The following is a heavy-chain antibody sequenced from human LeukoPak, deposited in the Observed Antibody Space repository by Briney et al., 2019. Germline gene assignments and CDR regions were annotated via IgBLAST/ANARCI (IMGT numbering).Heavy chain of an antibody. CDR2: IIPIFGTA. CDR3: ARDYYDSSGYSYYFDY. J-gene: IGHJ4*02. Sequence: VKVSCKASGGTFSSYAISWVRQAPGQGLEWMGGIIPIFGTANYAQKSQGRVTITTDESTSTAYMELSSLRSEDTAVYYCARDYYDSSGYSYYFDYWGQGTLVTVSS. V-gene: IGHV1-69*05. D-gene: IGHD3-22*01. CDR1: GGTFSSYA.